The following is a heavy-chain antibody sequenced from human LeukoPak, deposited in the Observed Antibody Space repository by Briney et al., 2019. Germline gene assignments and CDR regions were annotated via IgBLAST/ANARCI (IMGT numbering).Heavy chain of an antibody. D-gene: IGHD1-26*01. CDR2: ITGRGDAT. J-gene: IGHJ6*03. CDR3: ARDPYSGNYGPYYYYYMDV. CDR1: DFSFITYA. Sequence: GGSLRLPCAGSDFSFITYAMSWVRQAPGKGLEWVSSITGRGDATYYADSVKGRFTISRDNAKNSLYLQMDSLRVEDTAVYYCARDPYSGNYGPYYYYYMDVWGKGTTVTISS. V-gene: IGHV3-23*01.